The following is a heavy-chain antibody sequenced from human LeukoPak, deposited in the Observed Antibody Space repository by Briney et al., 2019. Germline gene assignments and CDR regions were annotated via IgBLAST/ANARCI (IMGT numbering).Heavy chain of an antibody. V-gene: IGHV4-34*01. CDR2: INHSGST. CDR3: ARGGLRYFDWLPPTHAFDI. CDR1: GGSFSGYY. Sequence: SETLSLTCAVYGGSFSGYYWSWIRQPPGKGLEWIGEINHSGSTNYNPSLKSRVTISVGTSKNQFSLKLSSVTAADTAVYYCARGGLRYFDWLPPTHAFDIWGQGTMVTVSS. J-gene: IGHJ3*02. D-gene: IGHD3-9*01.